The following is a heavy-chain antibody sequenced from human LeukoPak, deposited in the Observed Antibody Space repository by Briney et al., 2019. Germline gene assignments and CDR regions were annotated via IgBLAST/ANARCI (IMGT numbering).Heavy chain of an antibody. D-gene: IGHD6-19*01. CDR3: ARGAVIAVAGNNYFDY. J-gene: IGHJ4*02. CDR2: IIPIFGTA. V-gene: IGHV1-69*01. CDR1: GGTFSSYA. Sequence: SVKVSCKASGGTFSSYAISWVRQAPGQGLDWMGGIIPIFGTANYAQKFQGRVTITADESTSTAYMELSSLRSEDTAVYYCARGAVIAVAGNNYFDYWGQGTLVTVSS.